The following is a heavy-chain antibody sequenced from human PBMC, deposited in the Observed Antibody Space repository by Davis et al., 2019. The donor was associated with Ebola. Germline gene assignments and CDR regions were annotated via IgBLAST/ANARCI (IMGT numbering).Heavy chain of an antibody. J-gene: IGHJ5*02. CDR3: ARGQFYGKSGSWFTGNWFDP. V-gene: IGHV3-48*04. CDR1: GFTFTSYS. D-gene: IGHD6-13*01. Sequence: GESLKISCAASGFTFTSYSMNWVRQAPGKGLEWVSYISDSGSAAYYTDSVKGRFTISRDNAKNSLYLQMNTLRVEDTAVYYCARGQFYGKSGSWFTGNWFDPWGQGTQVTVSS. CDR2: ISDSGSAA.